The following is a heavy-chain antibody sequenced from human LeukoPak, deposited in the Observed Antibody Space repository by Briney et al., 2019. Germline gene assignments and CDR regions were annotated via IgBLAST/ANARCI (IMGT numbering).Heavy chain of an antibody. CDR1: GGSISSYY. D-gene: IGHD4-17*01. CDR3: ARIRSPLYGDYFFDF. V-gene: IGHV4-59*01. CDR2: IHSSGST. J-gene: IGHJ4*02. Sequence: SETLSLTCTVSGGSISSYYWSWIRQPPGKGLEWIGYIHSSGSTDYNPSLKSRLTISVDTSKNKFSLKLNSVTAADTAVYFCARIRSPLYGDYFFDFWGQGTLVTVSS.